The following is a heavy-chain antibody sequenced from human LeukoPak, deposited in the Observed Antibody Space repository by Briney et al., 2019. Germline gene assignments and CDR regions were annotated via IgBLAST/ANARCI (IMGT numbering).Heavy chain of an antibody. J-gene: IGHJ4*02. CDR3: ARTDEREQLGY. CDR1: GGSISSSSYY. D-gene: IGHD1-26*01. CDR2: IYHSGST. V-gene: IGHV4-39*07. Sequence: SETLSLTCTVSGGSISSSSYYWGWIRQPPGKGLEWIGEIYHSGSTNYNPSLKSRVTISVDKSKNQFSLKLSSVTAADTAVYYCARTDEREQLGYWGQGTLVTVSS.